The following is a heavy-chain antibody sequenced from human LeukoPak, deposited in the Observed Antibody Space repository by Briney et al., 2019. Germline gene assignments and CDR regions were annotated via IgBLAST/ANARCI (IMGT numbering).Heavy chain of an antibody. D-gene: IGHD3-3*01. CDR1: GFTFSSYA. J-gene: IGHJ6*03. Sequence: PGGSLRLFCAASGFTFSSYAMSWVRQAPGKGLEWVSAISGSGGSTYYADSVKGRFTISRDNSKNTLYLQMNSLRAEDTAVYYCAKAGDYDFWSGSGTSMDVWGKGTTVTVSS. CDR3: AKAGDYDFWSGSGTSMDV. CDR2: ISGSGGST. V-gene: IGHV3-23*01.